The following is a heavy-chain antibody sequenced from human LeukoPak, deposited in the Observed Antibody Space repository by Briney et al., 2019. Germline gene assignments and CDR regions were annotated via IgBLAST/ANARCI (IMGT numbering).Heavy chain of an antibody. CDR3: ARSMDEITMIVVVITPFDY. Sequence: ASVKVSCKASGYTFTGYYMHWVRQAPGQGLEWMGWINPNSGGTNYAQKFQGRVTMTRDTSISTGYMELSRLRSDDTAVYYCARSMDEITMIVVVITPFDYWGQGTLVTASS. V-gene: IGHV1-2*02. CDR1: GYTFTGYY. D-gene: IGHD3-22*01. CDR2: INPNSGGT. J-gene: IGHJ4*02.